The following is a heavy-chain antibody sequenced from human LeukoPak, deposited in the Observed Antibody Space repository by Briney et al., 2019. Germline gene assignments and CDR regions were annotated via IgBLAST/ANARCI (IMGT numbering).Heavy chain of an antibody. Sequence: APVKVSCKASGYTFTSYGISWVRQAPGQGLEWMGWISAYNGNTNYAQKLQGRVTMTTDTSTSTAYMELRSLRSDDTAVYYCARDGHKYSSSSTIGFDPWGQGTPVTVSS. V-gene: IGHV1-18*01. CDR1: GYTFTSYG. J-gene: IGHJ5*02. D-gene: IGHD3-9*01. CDR2: ISAYNGNT. CDR3: ARDGHKYSSSSTIGFDP.